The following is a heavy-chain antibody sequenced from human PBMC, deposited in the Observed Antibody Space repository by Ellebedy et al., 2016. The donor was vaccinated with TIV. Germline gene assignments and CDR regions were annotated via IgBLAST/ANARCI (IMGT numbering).Heavy chain of an antibody. CDR1: GFTFSSYG. Sequence: GESLKISCAASGFTFSSYGMHWVRQAPGKGLEWVAVIWYDGSNKYYADPVKGRFTISRDNSKNTLYLQMNSLRAEDTAVYYCARRYSSSWYVADYWGQGTLVTVSS. J-gene: IGHJ4*02. D-gene: IGHD6-13*01. CDR2: IWYDGSNK. CDR3: ARRYSSSWYVADY. V-gene: IGHV3-33*01.